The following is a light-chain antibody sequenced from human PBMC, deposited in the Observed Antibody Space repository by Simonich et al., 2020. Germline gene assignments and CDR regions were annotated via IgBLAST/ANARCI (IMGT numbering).Light chain of an antibody. CDR3: QQYYSTPPT. J-gene: IGKJ4*01. CDR2: WAS. V-gene: IGKV4-1*01. Sequence: DIVMTQSPDSLAVSLGERATINCKSSQSVLYSSNNKNYLAWYQQKPGQPPKLLIYWASTRESGVPDRSSGSWSGTDFTLTISSLQAEDVAVYYCQQYYSTPPTFGGGTKVEIK. CDR1: QSVLYSSNNKNY.